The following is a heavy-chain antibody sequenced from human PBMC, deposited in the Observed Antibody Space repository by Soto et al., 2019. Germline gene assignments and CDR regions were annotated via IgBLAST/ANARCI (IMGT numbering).Heavy chain of an antibody. CDR1: GGSISSYY. CDR3: ARTHTVNGLGWFDP. Sequence: QVQLQESGPGLVKPSETLSLTCTVSGGSISSYYWSWIRQPPGKGLEWIGYIYYSGSTNYNPSLKSRVTISVDTSKNQFSLKLSSVTAADTAVYYCARTHTVNGLGWFDPWGQGTLVTVSS. CDR2: IYYSGST. D-gene: IGHD4-4*01. V-gene: IGHV4-59*01. J-gene: IGHJ5*02.